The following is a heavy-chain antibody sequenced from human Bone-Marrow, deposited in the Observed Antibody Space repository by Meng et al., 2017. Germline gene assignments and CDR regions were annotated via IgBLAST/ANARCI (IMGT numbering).Heavy chain of an antibody. CDR3: ARGPTTMAHDFDY. D-gene: IGHD4-11*01. V-gene: IGHV4-34*02. CDR2: INHSGST. Sequence: HAPLQQWGGVLLNPSEPLPLTFVVSGGSFSDYYWSWIRQPPGKGLEWIGEINHSGSTNYNPSLESRATISVDTSQNNLSLKLSSVTAADSAVYYCARGPTTMAHDFDYWGQGTLVTVSS. J-gene: IGHJ4*02. CDR1: GGSFSDYY.